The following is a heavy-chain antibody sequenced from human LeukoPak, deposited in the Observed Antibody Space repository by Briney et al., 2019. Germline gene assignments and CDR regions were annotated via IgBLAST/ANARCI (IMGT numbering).Heavy chain of an antibody. CDR1: GRSFSGYY. CDR3: ARAVIVVAAATQRNWFDP. J-gene: IGHJ5*02. V-gene: IGHV4-34*01. D-gene: IGHD2-15*01. CDR2: INHSGIT. Sequence: TSETLSLTCAVYGRSFSGYYWTWIRQTPGKGLEWIGEINHSGITDYNPSLRSRVTISVDTSKNQFSLKLSSVTAADTAIYYCARAVIVVAAATQRNWFDPWGQGTLVTVSS.